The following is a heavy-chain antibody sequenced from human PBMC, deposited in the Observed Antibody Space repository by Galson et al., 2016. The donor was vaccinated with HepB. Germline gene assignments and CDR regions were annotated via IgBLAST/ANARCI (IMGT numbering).Heavy chain of an antibody. J-gene: IGHJ4*02. CDR3: AREPVRLDDLLTGPPKNPDY. CDR1: GFTFSSYT. Sequence: SVRLSCAASGFTFSSYTMNWVRQAPGKGLEWVSYISSNSGTTYYADSVKGRFTVSRDNAKSSLYLQMNSLRDEDTAVYFCAREPVRLDDLLTGPPKNPDYWGQGTLVTVSS. D-gene: IGHD3-9*01. V-gene: IGHV3-48*02. CDR2: ISSNSGTT.